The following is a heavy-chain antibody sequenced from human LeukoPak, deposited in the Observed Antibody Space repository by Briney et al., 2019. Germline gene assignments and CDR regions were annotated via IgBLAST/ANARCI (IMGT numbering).Heavy chain of an antibody. CDR1: GFTFSSYW. D-gene: IGHD2-8*01. CDR3: ARDALYCTNGVCYRDY. Sequence: GGSLRLSCAASGFTFSSYWMSWVRQAPGKGLEGVADIKQDGSEKYYVDSVKGRFTISRENAKNSLYLQMNSLRAEDTAVYYCARDALYCTNGVCYRDYWGQGTLVTVSS. V-gene: IGHV3-7*01. J-gene: IGHJ4*02. CDR2: IKQDGSEK.